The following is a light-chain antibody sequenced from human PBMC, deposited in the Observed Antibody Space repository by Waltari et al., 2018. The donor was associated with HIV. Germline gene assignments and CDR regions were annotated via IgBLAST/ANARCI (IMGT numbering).Light chain of an antibody. CDR1: RSDVGAYNY. CDR2: HVT. Sequence: QSALTQPRSVSGSPGQSVTMSCTGTRSDVGAYNYVSWYQQNPGKAPKLNIYHVTKRPSGVPERFSGYKSGNTASLTISGLQAEYEADYYCCSYADSLYVSGTGTKVTVL. V-gene: IGLV2-11*01. CDR3: CSYADSLYV. J-gene: IGLJ1*01.